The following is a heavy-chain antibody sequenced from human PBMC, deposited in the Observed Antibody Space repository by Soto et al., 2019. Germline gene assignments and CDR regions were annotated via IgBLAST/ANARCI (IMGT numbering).Heavy chain of an antibody. D-gene: IGHD3-10*01. CDR3: AREVQVHTPAFVY. V-gene: IGHV1-69*19. J-gene: IGHJ4*02. CDR1: GGTFNTYA. CDR2: ISPMLGAA. Sequence: QVQLVQSGAEMKKPGSSVKVSCQSSGGTFNTYAMNWVRQAPGQGPEWMGDISPMLGAANYAPKFQSRVTITADESTGKSYMQLSSLTSEDTALYFCAREVQVHTPAFVYWGQGTLVTVSS.